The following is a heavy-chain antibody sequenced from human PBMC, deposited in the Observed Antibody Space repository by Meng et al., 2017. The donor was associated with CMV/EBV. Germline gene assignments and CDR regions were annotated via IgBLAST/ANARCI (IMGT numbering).Heavy chain of an antibody. J-gene: IGHJ6*02. CDR1: GFTVSSNY. Sequence: LACAASGFTVSSNYMRWVREAPGKGLEWVSVIYSGGSTYYADSVKGRFTISRDNSKNTLYLQMNSLRAEDTAVYYCARDVVEGMDVWGQGTTVTVSS. CDR2: IYSGGST. D-gene: IGHD2-15*01. CDR3: ARDVVEGMDV. V-gene: IGHV3-66*02.